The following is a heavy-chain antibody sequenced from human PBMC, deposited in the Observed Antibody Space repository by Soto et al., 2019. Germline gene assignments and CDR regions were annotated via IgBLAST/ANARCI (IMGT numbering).Heavy chain of an antibody. V-gene: IGHV4-59*01. J-gene: IGHJ4*02. CDR2: IYYSGST. CDR3: AREVSSGWNFDY. D-gene: IGHD6-19*01. Sequence: QVQLQESGPGLVKPSETLSLTCTVSGGSISSYYWSWIRQPPGKGLEWIGYIYYSGSTNYNPSLQSRVTISVDTSKNQFSLKLSSVTAADTAVYYCAREVSSGWNFDYWGQGTLVTVSS. CDR1: GGSISSYY.